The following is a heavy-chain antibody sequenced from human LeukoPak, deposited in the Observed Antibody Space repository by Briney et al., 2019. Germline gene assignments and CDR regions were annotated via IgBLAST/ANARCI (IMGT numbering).Heavy chain of an antibody. CDR1: GGSFSGYY. V-gene: IGHV4-34*01. CDR3: ARDVSYYDSSGSFWARRLRAFDI. J-gene: IGHJ3*02. CDR2: INHSGST. Sequence: SETLSLTCAVYGGSFSGYYWSWIRQPPGKGLEWIGEINHSGSTNYNPSLKSRVTISVDTSKNQFSLKLSSVTAADTAVYYCARDVSYYDSSGSFWARRLRAFDIWGQGTMVTVSS. D-gene: IGHD3-22*01.